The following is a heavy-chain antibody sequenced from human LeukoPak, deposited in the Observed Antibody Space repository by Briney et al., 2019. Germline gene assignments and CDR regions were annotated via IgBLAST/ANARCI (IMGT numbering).Heavy chain of an antibody. J-gene: IGHJ3*02. CDR2: INHSGST. D-gene: IGHD2-21*01. CDR1: GGSFSGYY. V-gene: IGHV4-34*01. CDR3: ARGSCGGTAFDI. Sequence: SETLSLTCAVYGGSFSGYYWSWIRQPPGKGLEWIGEINHSGSTNYNPSLKSRVTISVDTSKNQFSLKLSSVTAADTAVYYCARGSCGGTAFDICGQGTMVTVSS.